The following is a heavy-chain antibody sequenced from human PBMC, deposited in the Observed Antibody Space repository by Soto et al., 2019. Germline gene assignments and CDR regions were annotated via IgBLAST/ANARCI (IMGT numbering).Heavy chain of an antibody. D-gene: IGHD1-20*01. CDR3: ATVHNTSRSFDY. CDR1: GFTFSIYA. J-gene: IGHJ4*02. V-gene: IGHV3-23*01. CDR2: TGATGRTT. Sequence: PGGSLRLSCAASGFTFSIYAMTWVRQAPGKGLEWVSTTGATGRTTYYADSVKGRFTVSRDNSKNTLDLQMSSLRAEDPAVYYCATVHNTSRSFDYGGQGTLVTVSS.